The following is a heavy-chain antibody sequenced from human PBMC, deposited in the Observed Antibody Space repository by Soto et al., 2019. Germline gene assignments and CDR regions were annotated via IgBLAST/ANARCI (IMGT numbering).Heavy chain of an antibody. V-gene: IGHV3-30-3*01. CDR2: ISYDGSNK. J-gene: IGHJ4*02. CDR1: GFTFSSYA. CDR3: ARPVDGYGDYARFDY. D-gene: IGHD4-17*01. Sequence: PGGSLRLSCAASGFTFSSYAMHWVRQAPGKGLEWVAVISYDGSNKYYADSVKGRFTISRDNSKNTLYLQMNSLRAEDTAVYYCARPVDGYGDYARFDYWGQGTLVTVSS.